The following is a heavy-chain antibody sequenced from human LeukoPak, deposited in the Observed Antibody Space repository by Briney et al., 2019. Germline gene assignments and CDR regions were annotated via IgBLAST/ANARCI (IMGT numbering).Heavy chain of an antibody. CDR2: IYYSGST. D-gene: IGHD3-22*01. Sequence: PSETLSLTCTVSGGSISSSSYYWGWIRQPPGKGLEWIGSIYYSGSTYYNPSLKSRVTISVDTSKNQFSLKLSSVTAADTAVYYCAATQRNYYDSSGTEFDPWGQGTLVTVSS. J-gene: IGHJ5*02. CDR3: AATQRNYYDSSGTEFDP. CDR1: GGSISSSSYY. V-gene: IGHV4-39*07.